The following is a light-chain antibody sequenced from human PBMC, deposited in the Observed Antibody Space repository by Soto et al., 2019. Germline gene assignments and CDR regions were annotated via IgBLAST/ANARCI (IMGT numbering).Light chain of an antibody. V-gene: IGKV3-20*01. CDR3: QQYGSSPPWT. Sequence: EIVLTQSPGTLSLSPGERATLSCRASQSVSSSYLAWYQQKPGQAPRLPIYGASSRATGIPDRFSGSGSGTDFTLTISRLEPEDFAVYYCQQYGSSPPWTLGQGTKVDIK. CDR1: QSVSSSY. CDR2: GAS. J-gene: IGKJ1*01.